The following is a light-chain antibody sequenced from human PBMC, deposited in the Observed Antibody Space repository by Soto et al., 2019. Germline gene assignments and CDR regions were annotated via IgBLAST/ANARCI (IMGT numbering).Light chain of an antibody. CDR3: SSYTSSGTLVV. J-gene: IGLJ2*01. CDR2: EVS. CDR1: TSDVGGYNY. Sequence: QSALTQPASVSGSPGQSXTISCTGTTSDVGGYNYVSWYQQHPGKAPKLMICEVSNRPSGVSNRFSGSKSGNTASLTISGLQAEDEADYYCSSYTSSGTLVVFGGGTKLTVL. V-gene: IGLV2-14*01.